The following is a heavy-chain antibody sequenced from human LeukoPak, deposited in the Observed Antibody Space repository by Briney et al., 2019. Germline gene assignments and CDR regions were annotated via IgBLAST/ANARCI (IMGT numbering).Heavy chain of an antibody. CDR1: GGSFSDYY. V-gene: IGHV4-34*01. CDR3: ARGRAGYYYAMDL. Sequence: SETLSLTFAVYGGSFSDYYWSWSRQPPGKGLEWIGEISHSGGTHYNSSLKSRVTISVDTSKNQFSLKLSSVTAADTAVYYCARGRAGYYYAMDLWGQGATVTVSS. J-gene: IGHJ6*02. CDR2: ISHSGGT.